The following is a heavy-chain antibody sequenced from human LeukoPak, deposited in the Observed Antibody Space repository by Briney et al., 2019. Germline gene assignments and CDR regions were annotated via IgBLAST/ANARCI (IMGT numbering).Heavy chain of an antibody. D-gene: IGHD2-2*02. CDR3: ARWGPIVVVPAAIHYMDV. CDR2: INHSGST. J-gene: IGHJ6*03. CDR1: GGSFSGYY. V-gene: IGHV4-34*01. Sequence: SETLSPTCAVYGGSFSGYYWSWIRQPPGKGLEWIGEINHSGSTNYNPSLKSRVTISVDTSKNQFSLKLSSVTAADTAVYYCARWGPIVVVPAAIHYMDVWGKGTTVTVSS.